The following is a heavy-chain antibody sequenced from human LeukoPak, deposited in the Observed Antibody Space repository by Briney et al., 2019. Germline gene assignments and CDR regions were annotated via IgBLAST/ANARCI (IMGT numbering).Heavy chain of an antibody. CDR2: INHSGST. CDR3: ARGYSSAVGV. Sequence: SETLSLTCAVYGGSFSGYYWSWIRQPPGKGLEWIGEINHSGSTNYNPSLKSQVTISVDTSKNQFSLKLSSVTAADTAVYYCARGYSSAVGVWGQGTTVTVSS. CDR1: GGSFSGYY. J-gene: IGHJ6*02. D-gene: IGHD6-25*01. V-gene: IGHV4-34*01.